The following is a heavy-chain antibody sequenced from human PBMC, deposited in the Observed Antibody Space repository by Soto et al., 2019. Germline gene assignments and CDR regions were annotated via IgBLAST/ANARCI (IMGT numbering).Heavy chain of an antibody. J-gene: IGHJ6*02. CDR1: GGSISSGDYY. V-gene: IGHV4-30-4*01. CDR3: ARDLWFGELVGYYGMDV. CDR2: IYYSGST. Sequence: SETLSLTCTVSGGSISSGDYYWSWIRQPPGKGLEWIGYIYYSGSTYYNPSLKSRVTISVDTSKNQFSLKLSSVTAADTAVYYCARDLWFGELVGYYGMDVWGQGTTVTVSS. D-gene: IGHD3-10*01.